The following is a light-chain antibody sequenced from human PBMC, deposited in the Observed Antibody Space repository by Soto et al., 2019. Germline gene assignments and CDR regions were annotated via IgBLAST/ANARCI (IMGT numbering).Light chain of an antibody. CDR2: AAS. Sequence: DIQMTQSPSSLSASVGDRVTITCRASQSISSYLNWYQQKPGKAPKLXXYAASSLQSGVPSRFSGSGSGTDFTLTISSLQPEDFANYYCQQSYSTPSITFGQGTRLEIK. V-gene: IGKV1-39*01. CDR1: QSISSY. CDR3: QQSYSTPSIT. J-gene: IGKJ5*01.